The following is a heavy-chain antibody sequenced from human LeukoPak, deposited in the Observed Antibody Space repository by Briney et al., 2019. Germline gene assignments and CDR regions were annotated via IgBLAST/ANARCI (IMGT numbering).Heavy chain of an antibody. V-gene: IGHV3-7*01. CDR3: AKDHRYSSPSPFDI. CDR1: GFIFTNYF. J-gene: IGHJ3*02. Sequence: PGGSLRLSCAASGFIFTNYFMSWVRQAPGKGLEWVASIKHDGSEKYYVDSVRGRFTISRGNTMNSLYLQMSSLRAEDTAVYYCAKDHRYSSPSPFDIWGQGTMVTVSS. D-gene: IGHD5-18*01. CDR2: IKHDGSEK.